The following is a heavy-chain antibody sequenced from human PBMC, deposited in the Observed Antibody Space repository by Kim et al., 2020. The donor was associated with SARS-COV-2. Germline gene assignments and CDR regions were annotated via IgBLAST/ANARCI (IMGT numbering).Heavy chain of an antibody. CDR3: ARGATRYYDSSGTFDY. CDR2: IYYSGST. CDR1: GGSISSYY. D-gene: IGHD3-22*01. V-gene: IGHV4-59*13. J-gene: IGHJ4*02. Sequence: SETLSLTCTVSGGSISSYYWSSIRQPPGKGLEWIGYIYYSGSTNYNPSLKSRVTISVDTSKNQFSLKLSSVTAADTAVYYCARGATRYYDSSGTFDYWGQGTLVTVSS.